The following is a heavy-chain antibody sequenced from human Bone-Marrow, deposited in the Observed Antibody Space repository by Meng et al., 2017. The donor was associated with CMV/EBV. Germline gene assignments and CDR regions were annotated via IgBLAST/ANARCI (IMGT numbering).Heavy chain of an antibody. J-gene: IGHJ6*02. CDR1: GFTFSSYA. Sequence: GESLKISCAASGFTFSSYAMSWVRQAPGEGLEWVSAISGSGGSTYYADSVKGRFTNSRDNSKNTLYLQMNSLRADDTAVYYWAKTNYDFWSGFDYYYYGMDVWGQGTTVTVSS. D-gene: IGHD3-3*01. CDR2: ISGSGGST. CDR3: AKTNYDFWSGFDYYYYGMDV. V-gene: IGHV3-23*01.